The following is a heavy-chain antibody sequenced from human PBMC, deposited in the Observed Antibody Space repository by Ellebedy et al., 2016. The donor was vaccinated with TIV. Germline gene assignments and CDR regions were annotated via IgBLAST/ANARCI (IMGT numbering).Heavy chain of an antibody. Sequence: MPGGSLRLSCTVSGGSISSSSYYWGWIRQPPGKGLEWIGSIYYSGSTYYNPSLKSRVTISVDTSKNQFSLKLSSVTAADTAVYYCAREKSIGNWFDPWGQGTLVTVSS. J-gene: IGHJ5*02. V-gene: IGHV4-39*02. CDR1: GGSISSSSYY. CDR2: IYYSGST. D-gene: IGHD2-15*01. CDR3: AREKSIGNWFDP.